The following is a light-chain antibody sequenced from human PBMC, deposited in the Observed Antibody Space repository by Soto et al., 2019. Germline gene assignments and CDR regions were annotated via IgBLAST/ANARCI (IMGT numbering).Light chain of an antibody. V-gene: IGKV1D-12*01. CDR2: AAS. J-gene: IGKJ2*01. CDR1: QVIASW. CDR3: QQANSFTYT. Sequence: DLQMTQSPSSVSESVGDRLTLTCRASQVIASWLAWYQKKGGKAPNPLIFAASSLQSGVPSRLSGSGYGTDLTITINSMKNEDFETYYCQQANSFTYTFGQGTKVDIK.